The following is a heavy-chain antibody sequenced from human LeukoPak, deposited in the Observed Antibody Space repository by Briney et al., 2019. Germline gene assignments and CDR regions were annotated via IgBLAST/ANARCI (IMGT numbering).Heavy chain of an antibody. Sequence: GGSLRLFCAASGFSFSRYWMTWVRQAPGKGLEWVANIKEDGSEKNYVDSVKGRFTISRDNAKNSLYLQMNSLRAEDTDVYSCARTSSSGYYEYWGQGTRVTVS. J-gene: IGHJ4*02. CDR2: IKEDGSEK. CDR1: GFSFSRYW. CDR3: ARTSSSGYYEY. D-gene: IGHD3-22*01. V-gene: IGHV3-7*05.